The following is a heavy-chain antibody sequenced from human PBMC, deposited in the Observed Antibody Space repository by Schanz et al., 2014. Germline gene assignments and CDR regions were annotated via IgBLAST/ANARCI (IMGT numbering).Heavy chain of an antibody. CDR2: INTGVNT. V-gene: IGHV3-66*02. D-gene: IGHD5-12*01. CDR1: GITFSSHS. J-gene: IGHJ4*02. Sequence: EVHLVESGGGLVQPGGSLRLSCAASGITFSSHSFNWVRQAPGKGLEWVSAINTGVNTYYADSVRGRFTMSRDNSKNTLYLQLNSLRAEDTAVYYCARDFHGYGPHLDYWGQGSLVTVSS. CDR3: ARDFHGYGPHLDY.